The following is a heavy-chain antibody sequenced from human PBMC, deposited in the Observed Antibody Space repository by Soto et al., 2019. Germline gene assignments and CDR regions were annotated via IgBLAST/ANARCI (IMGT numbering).Heavy chain of an antibody. CDR3: AKKVPAALRLYYFFGLDV. CDR1: GASISSDNR. D-gene: IGHD2-15*01. J-gene: IGHJ6*02. V-gene: IGHV4-4*02. Sequence: PSETLSLTCAVSGASISSDNRWTWVRQPPGEGLEWIGEISQSGTTKYNPSLASRVTISVDKSKNQFSLGLTSMTAADTAVYYCAKKVPAALRLYYFFGLDVWGQGTTVTVSS. CDR2: ISQSGTT.